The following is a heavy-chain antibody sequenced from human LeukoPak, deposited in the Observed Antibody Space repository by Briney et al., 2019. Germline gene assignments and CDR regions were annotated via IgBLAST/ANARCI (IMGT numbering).Heavy chain of an antibody. D-gene: IGHD7-27*01. J-gene: IGHJ5*02. V-gene: IGHV1-2*02. Sequence: ASVKVSCKASGYTFTSYDINWVRQAPGQGLEWMGWINPNSGGTNYAQKFQGRVTMTRDTSISTAYMELSRLRSDDTAVYYCARSDTTTGEVDPWGQGTLVTVSS. CDR2: INPNSGGT. CDR1: GYTFTSYD. CDR3: ARSDTTTGEVDP.